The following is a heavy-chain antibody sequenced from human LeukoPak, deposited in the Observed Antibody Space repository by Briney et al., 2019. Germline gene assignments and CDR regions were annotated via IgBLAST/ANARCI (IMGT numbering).Heavy chain of an antibody. Sequence: GGSLRLSCATSGFTLSSYEMNWVGQAPGKGLEWGSYISPSGSAIYTDSVKGRFTISTDNAKNSLFLQMNSLRAEDTAVYYCGRGGYCSGGTCYRFNAFDIWGQGTTVTVSS. V-gene: IGHV3-48*03. J-gene: IGHJ3*02. CDR3: GRGGYCSGGTCYRFNAFDI. CDR1: GFTLSSYE. D-gene: IGHD2-15*01. CDR2: ISPSGSAI.